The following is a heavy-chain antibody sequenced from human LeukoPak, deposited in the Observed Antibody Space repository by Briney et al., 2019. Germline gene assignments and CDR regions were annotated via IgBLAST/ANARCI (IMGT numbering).Heavy chain of an antibody. Sequence: SETLSLTCTVSGGSISSSSYYWGWIRQPPGKGLEWIGSIYYSGSTYYNPSLKSRVTISVDTSKNQFSLKLTSVTAADTAVYYCARQGNGYCTSTDCLYSFDNWGQGPLVTVSS. J-gene: IGHJ4*02. CDR3: ARQGNGYCTSTDCLYSFDN. CDR2: IYYSGST. CDR1: GGSISSSSYY. V-gene: IGHV4-39*01. D-gene: IGHD2-2*03.